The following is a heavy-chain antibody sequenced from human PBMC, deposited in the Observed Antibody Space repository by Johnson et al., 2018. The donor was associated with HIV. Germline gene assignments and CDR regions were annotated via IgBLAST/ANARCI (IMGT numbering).Heavy chain of an antibody. CDR2: MWYDGSKR. CDR3: AKCI. J-gene: IGHJ3*02. Sequence: QVQLVESGGGVVQPGRSVRLSCAASGFTFSDHGMHWVRQAPGKGLEWVGGMWYDGSKRNYADSVKGRFTISRDTSKNTLYLQMNSLRVEDTAVYYCAKCIWGQGTLVTVSS. V-gene: IGHV3-33*06. CDR1: GFTFSDHG.